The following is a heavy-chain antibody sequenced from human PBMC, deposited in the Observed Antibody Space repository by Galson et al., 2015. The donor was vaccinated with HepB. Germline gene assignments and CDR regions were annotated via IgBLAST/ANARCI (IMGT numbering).Heavy chain of an antibody. V-gene: IGHV3-43D*03. CDR2: ISWDNNRT. CDR1: GFTFDNFA. J-gene: IGHJ4*02. D-gene: IGHD3-10*01. Sequence: SLRLSCAASGFTFDNFAMHWVRQAPGKGLEWVSLISWDNNRTYYADSVKGRFTISRDNSKNSLYLHMNSLRPEDTAFYYCAKDMRAYNGSGSLGGVLDSWGQGTLVTVSS. CDR3: AKDMRAYNGSGSLGGVLDS.